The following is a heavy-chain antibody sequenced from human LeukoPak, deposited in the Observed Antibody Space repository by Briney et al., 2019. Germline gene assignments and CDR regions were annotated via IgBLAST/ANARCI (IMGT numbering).Heavy chain of an antibody. D-gene: IGHD6-19*01. Sequence: WMNPNSGNTGYAQKFQGRVTMTRNTSISTAYMELSSLRSEDTAVYYCARGRGSGWYRKFDPWGQGTLVTVSS. CDR3: ARGRGSGWYRKFDP. CDR2: MNPNSGNT. J-gene: IGHJ5*02. V-gene: IGHV1-8*01.